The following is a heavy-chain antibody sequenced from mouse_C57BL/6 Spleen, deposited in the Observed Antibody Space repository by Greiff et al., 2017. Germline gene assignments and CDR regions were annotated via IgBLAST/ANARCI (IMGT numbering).Heavy chain of an antibody. D-gene: IGHD4-1*02. CDR3: ARGNPQLLDY. CDR2: IYPRDGST. V-gene: IGHV1-85*01. CDR1: GYTFTSYD. J-gene: IGHJ2*01. Sequence: LEESGPELVKPGASVKLSCKASGYTFTSYDLNWVKQRPGQGLAWIGWIYPRDGSTKYNEKFKGKATLTVDTSSSTAYMELHSLTSEDSAVYFCARGNPQLLDYWGQGTTLTVSS.